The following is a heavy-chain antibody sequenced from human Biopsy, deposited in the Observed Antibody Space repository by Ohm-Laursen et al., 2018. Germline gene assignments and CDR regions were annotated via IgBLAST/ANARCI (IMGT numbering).Heavy chain of an antibody. CDR3: GRAVRNQLLTDP. Sequence: ASVKVSCKVSGYTFTSYDITWVRQASGQGPEWIGWLNPVSGNSNFGQKFRGRVTATSDTSISTAYMELSGLTSDDTATYYCGRAVRNQLLTDPWGQGTLVTVTS. CDR1: GYTFTSYD. J-gene: IGHJ5*02. CDR2: LNPVSGNS. V-gene: IGHV1-8*01. D-gene: IGHD1-7*01.